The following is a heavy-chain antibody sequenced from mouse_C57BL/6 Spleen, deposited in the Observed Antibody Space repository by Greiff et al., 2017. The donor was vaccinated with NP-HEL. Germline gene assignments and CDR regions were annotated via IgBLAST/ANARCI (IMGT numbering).Heavy chain of an antibody. CDR3: TREGYYGSSYGWFAY. V-gene: IGHV5-9-1*02. J-gene: IGHJ3*01. Sequence: EVQGVESGEGLVKPGGSLKLSCAASGFTFSSYAMSWVRQTPEKRLEWVAYISSGGDYIYYADTVKGRFTISRDNARNTLYLQMSSLKSEDTAMYYCTREGYYGSSYGWFAYWGQGTLVTVSA. CDR2: ISSGGDYI. D-gene: IGHD1-1*01. CDR1: GFTFSSYA.